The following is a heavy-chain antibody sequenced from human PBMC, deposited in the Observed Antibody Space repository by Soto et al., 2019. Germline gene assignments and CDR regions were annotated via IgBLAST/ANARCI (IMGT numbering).Heavy chain of an antibody. J-gene: IGHJ4*02. CDR3: ARAYGSGSYPYYFDY. D-gene: IGHD3-10*01. V-gene: IGHV4-38-2*01. Sequence: SETLSLTCAVSGYSISSGYYWGWIRQPPGKGLEWIGSIYHSGSTYYNPSLKSRVTISVDTSKNQFSLKLSSVTAADTAVYYCARAYGSGSYPYYFDYWGQGTLGTVSS. CDR1: GYSISSGYY. CDR2: IYHSGST.